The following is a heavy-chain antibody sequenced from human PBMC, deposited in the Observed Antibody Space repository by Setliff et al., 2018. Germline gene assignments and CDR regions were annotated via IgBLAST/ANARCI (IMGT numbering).Heavy chain of an antibody. CDR2: ISSHSNTI. CDR3: VRDSPYCVNGVCRGY. CDR1: GFTFDIYS. Sequence: GGSLRLSCAASGFTFDIYSMSWVRQAPGKGLEWISYISSHSNTIWYADSVQGRFTISRDNAKNSLYLQMNNLRAEDTAVYYCVRDSPYCVNGVCRGYWGQGTQVTVSS. D-gene: IGHD2-21*01. V-gene: IGHV3-48*04. J-gene: IGHJ4*02.